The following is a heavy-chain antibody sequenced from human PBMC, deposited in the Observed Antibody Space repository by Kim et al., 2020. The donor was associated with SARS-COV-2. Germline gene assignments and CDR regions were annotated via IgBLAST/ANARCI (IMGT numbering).Heavy chain of an antibody. Sequence: GGSLRLSCAASGFTFSSYAMHWVRQAPGKGLEWVAVISYDGSNKYYADSVKGRFTISRDNSKNTLYLQMNSLRAEDTAVYYCASGKEWELLYWIYRWGQGTLVTVSS. CDR3: ASGKEWELLYWIYR. V-gene: IGHV3-30*04. CDR2: ISYDGSNK. J-gene: IGHJ4*02. D-gene: IGHD1-26*01. CDR1: GFTFSSYA.